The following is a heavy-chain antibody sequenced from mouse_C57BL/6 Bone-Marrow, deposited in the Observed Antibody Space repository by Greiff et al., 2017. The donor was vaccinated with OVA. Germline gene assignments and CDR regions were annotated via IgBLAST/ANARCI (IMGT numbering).Heavy chain of an antibody. Sequence: QVHVKQPGAELVKPGASVKLSCKASGYTFTSYWMHWVKQRPGQGLEWIGMIHPNSGSTNYNEKFKSKATLTVDKSSSTAYMQLSSLTSEDSAVYYCARPPNRRDTSYWYFDVWGTGTTVTVSS. CDR3: ARPPNRRDTSYWYFDV. J-gene: IGHJ1*03. D-gene: IGHD2-12*01. CDR1: GYTFTSYW. V-gene: IGHV1-64*01. CDR2: IHPNSGST.